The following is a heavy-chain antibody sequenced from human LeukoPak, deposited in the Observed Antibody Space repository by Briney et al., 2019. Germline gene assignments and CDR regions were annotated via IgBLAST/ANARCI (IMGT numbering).Heavy chain of an antibody. CDR3: AKDGQLMGVAIREIDY. CDR2: ISNDGSNK. D-gene: IGHD2-8*01. J-gene: IGHJ4*02. CDR1: GFTFSSYG. Sequence: PGRSLTLSCAASGFTFSSYGMHWVRQAPGKGLEWEAVISNDGSNKYYADSVKGRLTISRDNSKNTLYLQMNSLRAEDTAVYYCAKDGQLMGVAIREIDYWGQGTLVTVSS. V-gene: IGHV3-30*18.